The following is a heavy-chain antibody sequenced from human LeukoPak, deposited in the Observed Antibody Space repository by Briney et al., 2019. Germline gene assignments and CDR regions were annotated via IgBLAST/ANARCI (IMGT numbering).Heavy chain of an antibody. J-gene: IGHJ4*02. Sequence: GGSLRLSCAASGFTFSSYAMSWVRQAPGKGLEWVSFISDSGGSTYYADSVKGRFTISRDNSKNTLYLQMNSLRAEDTAVYYCAKVDYGDYYFDYWGQGTLVAVSS. V-gene: IGHV3-23*01. CDR3: AKVDYGDYYFDY. D-gene: IGHD4-17*01. CDR1: GFTFSSYA. CDR2: ISDSGGST.